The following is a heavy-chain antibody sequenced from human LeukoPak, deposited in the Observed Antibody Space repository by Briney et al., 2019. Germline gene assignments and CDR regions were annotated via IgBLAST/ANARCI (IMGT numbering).Heavy chain of an antibody. CDR1: GFTFSSYA. J-gene: IGHJ4*02. Sequence: GGSLRLSCAASGFTFSSYAMHWVRQAPGKGLEWVSGISWNSGSIGYADSVKGRFTISRDNAKNSLYLQMNSLRPEDTALYYCAKDSSGSGWYYFDYWGQGTLVTASS. CDR3: AKDSSGSGWYYFDY. V-gene: IGHV3-9*01. CDR2: ISWNSGSI. D-gene: IGHD6-19*01.